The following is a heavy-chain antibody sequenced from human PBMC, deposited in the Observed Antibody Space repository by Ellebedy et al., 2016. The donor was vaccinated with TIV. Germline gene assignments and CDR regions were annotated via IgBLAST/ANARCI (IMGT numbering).Heavy chain of an antibody. Sequence: ASVKVSXXASGYTFTSYGISWVRQAPGQGLEWMGWISAYNGNTNYAQKLQGRVTMTTDTSTSTAYMELRSLRSDDTAVYYCARGGVVVVPAALGGYYYYGMDVWGQGTTVTVSS. V-gene: IGHV1-18*01. D-gene: IGHD2-2*01. J-gene: IGHJ6*02. CDR1: GYTFTSYG. CDR3: ARGGVVVVPAALGGYYYYGMDV. CDR2: ISAYNGNT.